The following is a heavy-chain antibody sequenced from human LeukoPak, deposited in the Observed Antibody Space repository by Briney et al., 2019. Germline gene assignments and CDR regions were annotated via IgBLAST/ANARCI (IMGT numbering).Heavy chain of an antibody. CDR2: IYYSGST. CDR1: GGSFSDYY. V-gene: IGHV4-59*01. Sequence: SETLSLTCAVYGGSFSDYYWTWMRQPPGKGLEWIGYIYYSGSTNYNPSLKSRVTISVDTSKNQFSLKLSSVTAADTAVYYCARVTLGYYMDVWGKGTTVTVSS. D-gene: IGHD5-18*01. J-gene: IGHJ6*03. CDR3: ARVTLGYYMDV.